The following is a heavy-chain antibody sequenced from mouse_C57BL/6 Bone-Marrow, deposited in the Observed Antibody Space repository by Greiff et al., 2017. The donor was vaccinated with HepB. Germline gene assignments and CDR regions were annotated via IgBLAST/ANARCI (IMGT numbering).Heavy chain of an antibody. CDR3: ARDGNSNYRFAY. CDR2: ISYDGSN. J-gene: IGHJ3*01. Sequence: DVKLQESGPGLVKPSQSLSLTCSVTGYSITSGYYWNWIRQFPGNKLEWMGYISYDGSNNYNPSLKNRISITRDTSKNQFFLKLNSVTTEDTATYYCARDGNSNYRFAYWGQGTLVTVSA. CDR1: GYSITSGYY. D-gene: IGHD2-5*01. V-gene: IGHV3-6*01.